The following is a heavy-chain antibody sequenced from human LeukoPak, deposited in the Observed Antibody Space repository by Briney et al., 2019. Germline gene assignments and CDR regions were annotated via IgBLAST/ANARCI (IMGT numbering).Heavy chain of an antibody. J-gene: IGHJ6*03. CDR1: GGSISSYY. CDR3: ARQWRGYCSGGSCPYPGYYYYYMDV. V-gene: IGHV4-59*08. Sequence: PSETLSLTCTVSGGSISSYYWSWIRQPPGKGLERIGYIYYSGSTNYNPSLKSRVTISVDTSKNQFSLKLSSVTAADTAVYYCARQWRGYCSGGSCPYPGYYYYYMDVWGKGTTVTVSS. CDR2: IYYSGST. D-gene: IGHD2-15*01.